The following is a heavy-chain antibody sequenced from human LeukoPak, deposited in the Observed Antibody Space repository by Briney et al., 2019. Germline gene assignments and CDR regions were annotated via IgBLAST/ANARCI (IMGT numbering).Heavy chain of an antibody. J-gene: IGHJ4*02. CDR2: IKPDGSGK. V-gene: IGHV3-7*01. D-gene: IGHD2/OR15-2a*01. CDR3: SSQPAVLDLDC. Sequence: PGGSLRLSCAASGFAFSSYWMTWVRQAPGKGLEWVANIKPDGSGKNYVDSVKGRFTISRDNAKNSLYLQMRGLRVEVTAVYYCSSQPAVLDLDCWGQGALVTVSS. CDR1: GFAFSSYW.